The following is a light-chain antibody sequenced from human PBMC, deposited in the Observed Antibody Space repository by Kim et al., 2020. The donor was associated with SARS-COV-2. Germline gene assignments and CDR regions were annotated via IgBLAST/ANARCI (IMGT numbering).Light chain of an antibody. Sequence: ASVGDRVTITCRASQGINSYLAWYQQKPGKAPKLLIYAAFTLQSGVPSRFGGSGSGADFTLTIDSLQPDDFATYYCQQFKSYPLTFGGGTKVDIK. V-gene: IGKV1-9*01. J-gene: IGKJ4*01. CDR2: AAF. CDR1: QGINSY. CDR3: QQFKSYPLT.